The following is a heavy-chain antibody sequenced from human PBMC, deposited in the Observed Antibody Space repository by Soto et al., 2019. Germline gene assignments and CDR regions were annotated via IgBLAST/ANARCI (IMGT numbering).Heavy chain of an antibody. J-gene: IGHJ4*02. CDR2: IWYDGSNK. CDR1: GFTFSSYG. Sequence: GGSLRLSCAASGFTFSSYGMHWVRQAPGKGLEWVAVIWYDGSNKYYADSVKGRFTISRDNSKNTLYLQMNSLRAEDTAVYYCARTPKSSPYYFDYWGQGTLVTVSS. CDR3: ARTPKSSPYYFDY. V-gene: IGHV3-33*01.